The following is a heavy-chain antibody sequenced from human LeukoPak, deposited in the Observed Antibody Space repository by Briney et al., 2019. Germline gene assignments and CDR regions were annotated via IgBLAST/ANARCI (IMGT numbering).Heavy chain of an antibody. CDR2: IYYSRST. J-gene: IGHJ6*02. CDR1: GGSISSSSYY. CDR3: ARDWYYYGSGSYYNEGYYYYGMDV. Sequence: SETLSLTCTVSGGSISSSSYYWGWIRQPPGKGLEWIGSIYYSRSTYYNPSLKSRVTISVDTSKNQFSLKLSSVTAADTAVYYCARDWYYYGSGSYYNEGYYYYGMDVWGQGTTVTVSS. D-gene: IGHD3-10*01. V-gene: IGHV4-39*07.